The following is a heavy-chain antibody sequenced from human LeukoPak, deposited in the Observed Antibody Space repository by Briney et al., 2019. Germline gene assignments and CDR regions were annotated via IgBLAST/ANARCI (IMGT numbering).Heavy chain of an antibody. V-gene: IGHV7-4-1*02. CDR1: GYTFTSYA. Sequence: ASVKVSCKASGYTFTSYAMNWVRQAPGQGLEWMGWINTNTGNPTYAQGFTGRFVFSLDTSVSTAYLQISSLKAEDTAVYYCASVLLWLGTYYYGMDVWGQGTTVTVSS. D-gene: IGHD3-10*01. CDR2: INTNTGNP. J-gene: IGHJ6*02. CDR3: ASVLLWLGTYYYGMDV.